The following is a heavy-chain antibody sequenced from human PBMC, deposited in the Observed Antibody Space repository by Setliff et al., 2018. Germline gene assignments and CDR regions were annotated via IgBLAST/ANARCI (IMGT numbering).Heavy chain of an antibody. D-gene: IGHD3-10*01. V-gene: IGHV1-46*01. Sequence: ASVKVSCKASGYTFTRYYMYWVRQAPGQGLEWMGIINVSGGSASYAEKFQGRVTMTTDTSTNTVFMELRSLRSDDTAMFYCARVVYYASGSSLSYGMDVWGQGTAVTVSS. CDR1: GYTFTRYY. CDR2: INVSGGSA. J-gene: IGHJ6*02. CDR3: ARVVYYASGSSLSYGMDV.